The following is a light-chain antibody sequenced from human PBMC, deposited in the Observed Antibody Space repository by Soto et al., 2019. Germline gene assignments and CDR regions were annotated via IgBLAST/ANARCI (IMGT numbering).Light chain of an antibody. Sequence: EIVLTQSPATLSLSPGERATLSCRASQSVSSYLAWYQQKPGQAPRLLIYDASNRATGIPDRFSGSGSGTDFTLTISTLEPEDFAVYYCQQYGSAPLTFGGGTKGDIK. CDR2: DAS. V-gene: IGKV3-20*01. CDR3: QQYGSAPLT. J-gene: IGKJ4*01. CDR1: QSVSSY.